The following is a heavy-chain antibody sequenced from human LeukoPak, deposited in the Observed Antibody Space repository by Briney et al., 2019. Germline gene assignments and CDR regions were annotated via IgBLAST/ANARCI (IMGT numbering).Heavy chain of an antibody. CDR2: TSDYNGNT. D-gene: IGHD3-16*02. CDR1: GYSFTNYG. CDR3: ARGHVAALN. Sequence: ASVKVSCKASGYSFTNYGISWVRQAPGQGLEWMGWTSDYNGNTNYAQKLQGRVTMTRNTSISTAYMELSSLRSEDTAVYYCARGHVAALNWGQGTLVTVSS. V-gene: IGHV1-18*01. J-gene: IGHJ4*02.